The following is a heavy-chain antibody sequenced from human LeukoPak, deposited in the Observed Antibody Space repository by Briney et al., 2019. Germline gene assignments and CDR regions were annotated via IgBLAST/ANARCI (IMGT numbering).Heavy chain of an antibody. Sequence: GGSLRLSCAASGFTFSSYAMHWVRQAPGKGLEWVAVISYDGSNKYYADSVKGRFTISRDNSKNTLYLQMNSLRAEDTAVYYCAREDYDFWSGPAPFNWFDPWGQGTLVTVSS. CDR1: GFTFSSYA. CDR3: AREDYDFWSGPAPFNWFDP. J-gene: IGHJ5*02. V-gene: IGHV3-30-3*01. CDR2: ISYDGSNK. D-gene: IGHD3-3*01.